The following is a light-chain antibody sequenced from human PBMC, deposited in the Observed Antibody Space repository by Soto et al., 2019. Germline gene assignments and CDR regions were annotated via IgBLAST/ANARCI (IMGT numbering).Light chain of an antibody. CDR1: QDINNW. CDR3: QQANTFPPWT. V-gene: IGKV1-12*01. CDR2: AAS. J-gene: IGKJ1*01. Sequence: DIQMTQSPSSVSASVGDRVTITCRASQDINNWLAWYQQKPGKAPKLLIYAASSLQSGVPSRFSGSGSGTDFSLTITSLQPEDFATYYCQQANTFPPWTFGQGTRVEIK.